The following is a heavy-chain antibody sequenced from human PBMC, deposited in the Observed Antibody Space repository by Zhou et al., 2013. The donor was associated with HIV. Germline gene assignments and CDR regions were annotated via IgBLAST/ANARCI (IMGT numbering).Heavy chain of an antibody. D-gene: IGHD4-17*01. Sequence: QVQLVQSGAEVKKPGSSVKVSCKASGGTFSSYAISWVRQAPGQGLEWMGRIIPILGIANYAQKFQGRVTITADKSTSTAYMELSSLRSEDTAVYYCARDKRGTVTYDGYYYYYYYMDVWGKGTTVTVSS. J-gene: IGHJ6*03. CDR1: GGTFSSYA. CDR2: IIPILGIA. CDR3: ARDKRGTVTYDGYYYYYYYMDV. V-gene: IGHV1-69*04.